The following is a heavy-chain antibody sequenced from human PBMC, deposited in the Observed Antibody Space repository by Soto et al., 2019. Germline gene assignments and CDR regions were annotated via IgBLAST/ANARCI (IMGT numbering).Heavy chain of an antibody. D-gene: IGHD6-13*01. Sequence: SQTLSLTCAISVYSVSSNSAAWSWIIQSPSRGLEWLGRTYYRSKWYNDYAVSVKSRITINPDTSKNQFSLQLNSVTPEDTAVYYCARLASRSSWYYDGLFDRWGEGTLVNVS. CDR3: ARLASRSSWYYDGLFDR. CDR1: VYSVSSNSAA. V-gene: IGHV6-1*01. J-gene: IGHJ5*02. CDR2: TYYRSKWYN.